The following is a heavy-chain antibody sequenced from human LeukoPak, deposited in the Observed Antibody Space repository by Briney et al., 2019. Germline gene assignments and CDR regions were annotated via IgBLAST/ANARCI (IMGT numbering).Heavy chain of an antibody. V-gene: IGHV4-39*07. CDR3: ARGRVRVGAAAGDY. J-gene: IGHJ4*02. CDR1: GGSISSSSYY. Sequence: SETLSLTCTVSGGSISSSSYYRGWIRQPPGKGLEWIGSIYYSGSTYYNPSLKSRVTISVDTSKNQFSLKLSSVTAADTAVYYCARGRVRVGAAAGDYWGQGTLVTVSS. D-gene: IGHD6-13*01. CDR2: IYYSGST.